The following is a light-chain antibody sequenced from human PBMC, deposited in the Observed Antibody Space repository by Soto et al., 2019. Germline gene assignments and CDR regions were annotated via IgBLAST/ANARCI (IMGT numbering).Light chain of an antibody. CDR3: QQYNNWPRAT. CDR2: RTS. J-gene: IGKJ4*01. Sequence: MKNTATLSVSPGERASLSCRASQSISSNLAWYQQKPGQAPRLLMFRTSSRATGFPARFSGSGSGTEFNLTISSLQSEDFGVYYCQQYNNWPRATFGGGTKVDI. V-gene: IGKV3-15*01. CDR1: QSISSN.